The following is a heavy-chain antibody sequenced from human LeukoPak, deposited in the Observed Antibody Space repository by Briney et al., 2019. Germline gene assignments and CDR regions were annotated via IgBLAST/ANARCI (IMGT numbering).Heavy chain of an antibody. V-gene: IGHV3-23*01. CDR2: ISGGGGST. J-gene: IGHJ4*02. CDR1: GFTFRSYA. D-gene: IGHD4-17*01. Sequence: GGSLRLPCAASGFTFRSYAMSWVRQAPGKGLEWVSAISGGGGSTYYADSVKGRFTISRDNSKNTLYLQMNSLRAEDTAVYYCAKVTYGDYGVDYWGRGTLVTVSS. CDR3: AKVTYGDYGVDY.